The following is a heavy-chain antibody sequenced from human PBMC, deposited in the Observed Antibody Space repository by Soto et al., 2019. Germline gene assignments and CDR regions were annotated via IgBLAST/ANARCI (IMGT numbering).Heavy chain of an antibody. CDR2: ISSSSSTI. Sequence: GGSLRLSCAASGFTCSSYSMNWVRQAPGKGLEWVSYISSSSSTIYYADSVKGRFTISRDNAKNSLYLQMNSLRAEDTAVYYCARIGVVGATSPDYWGQGTLVTVSS. J-gene: IGHJ4*02. D-gene: IGHD1-26*01. CDR1: GFTCSSYS. CDR3: ARIGVVGATSPDY. V-gene: IGHV3-48*01.